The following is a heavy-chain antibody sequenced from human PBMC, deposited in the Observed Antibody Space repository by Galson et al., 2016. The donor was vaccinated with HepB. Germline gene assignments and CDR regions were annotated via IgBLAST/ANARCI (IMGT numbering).Heavy chain of an antibody. D-gene: IGHD4-11*01. CDR3: TIGYSNFFYFHGMDL. Sequence: SLRPSCAAAGFIFGDYTMSWFGQAPGKGLKWVGFIRTKAHRGTTEYDACVKARFTISRDDSESIAYLQMNSLKTEDTAVYYCTIGYSNFFYFHGMDLWGKGTTVTVSP. V-gene: IGHV3-49*03. CDR1: GFIFGDYT. J-gene: IGHJ6*04. CDR2: IRTKAHRGTT.